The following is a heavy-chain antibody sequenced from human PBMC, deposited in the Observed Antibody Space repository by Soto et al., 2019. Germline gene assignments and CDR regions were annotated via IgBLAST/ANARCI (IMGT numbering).Heavy chain of an antibody. CDR2: INTYNGMT. CDR1: GYTFINYH. V-gene: IGHV1-18*01. J-gene: IGHJ4*02. D-gene: IGHD5-12*01. Sequence: QVQLVQSGGEVKKPGASVTVSCKASGYTFINYHITWVRQAPGQGLEWMAWINTYNGMTDYAQKIQGRVTMTRDTSTSTAYMELRNLASDDTAVYFCAKAPRGELATDWGQGTLVTVSS. CDR3: AKAPRGELATD.